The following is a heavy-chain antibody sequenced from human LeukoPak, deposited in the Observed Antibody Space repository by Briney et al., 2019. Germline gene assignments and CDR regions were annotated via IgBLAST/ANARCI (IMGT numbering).Heavy chain of an antibody. J-gene: IGHJ4*02. Sequence: LSCAASGFTFSRYXMYWIRQAPGKGLEWVSDISSSGSTRYFADSVKGRFTISRDNAKNSLYLQMNSLRDEDTAVYYCARLEYYYVSGNYYKLFDYWGQGTXVT. CDR2: ISSSGSTR. V-gene: IGHV3-48*02. D-gene: IGHD3-10*01. CDR3: ARLEYYYVSGNYYKLFDY. CDR1: GFTFSRYX.